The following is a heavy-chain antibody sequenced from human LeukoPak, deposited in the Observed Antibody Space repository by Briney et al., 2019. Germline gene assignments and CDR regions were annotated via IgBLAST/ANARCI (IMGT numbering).Heavy chain of an antibody. D-gene: IGHD3-10*01. J-gene: IGHJ4*02. CDR3: AKSYYGSGSWDFDY. V-gene: IGHV3-23*01. CDR2: ISGNGGST. Sequence: GGSLRLSCAASGFTFSSYAMSWVRQAPGKGLEWVSAISGNGGSTYYADSVKGRFTISRDNSKNTLYLQMNSLRAEDTAVYYCAKSYYGSGSWDFDYWGQGTLVTVSS. CDR1: GFTFSSYA.